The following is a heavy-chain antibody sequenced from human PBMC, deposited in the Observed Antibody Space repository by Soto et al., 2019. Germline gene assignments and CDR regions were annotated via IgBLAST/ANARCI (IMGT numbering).Heavy chain of an antibody. D-gene: IGHD3-9*01. CDR2: IKQDGSEK. CDR1: GFTFSSYW. V-gene: IGHV3-7*01. CDR3: ARGPARLRYFDWLASGYFDY. J-gene: IGHJ4*02. Sequence: EVQLVESGGGLVQPGGSLRLSCAASGFTFSSYWMSWVRQAPGKGLEWVANIKQDGSEKYYVDSVKGRFTISRDNAKNLLYLQMNSLRAEDTAVYYCARGPARLRYFDWLASGYFDYWGQGTLVTVSS.